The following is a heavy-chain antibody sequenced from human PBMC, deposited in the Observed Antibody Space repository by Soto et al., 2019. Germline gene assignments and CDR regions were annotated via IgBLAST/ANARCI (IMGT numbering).Heavy chain of an antibody. CDR1: GGSISSGGYY. J-gene: IGHJ4*02. CDR2: IYYSGST. V-gene: IGHV4-31*03. CDR3: ARGVKSAYYYGSGSYANFDY. Sequence: QVQLQESGPGLVKPSQTLSLTCTVSGGSISSGGYYWSWIRQHPGKGLEWIGYIYYSGSTYYNPSLKSRVTISVDTSKNQFSLKLRSVTAADTAVYYCARGVKSAYYYGSGSYANFDYWGQGTLVTVSS. D-gene: IGHD3-10*01.